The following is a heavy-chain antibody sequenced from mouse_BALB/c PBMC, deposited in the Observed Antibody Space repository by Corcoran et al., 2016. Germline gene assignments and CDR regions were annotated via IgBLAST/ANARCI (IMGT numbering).Heavy chain of an antibody. CDR3: ARRSLYYYGSSYWYFDV. J-gene: IGHJ1*01. V-gene: IGHV9-1*02. CDR1: GYTFTNYG. D-gene: IGHD1-1*01. CDR2: INTYTGEP. Sequence: QIQLVQSGPELKKPGETVKISCKASGYTFTNYGMNWVKQAPGKGLKWMGWINTYTGEPTYADDFKGRFAFSLETSASTAYLQINNLKNEDMATYFCARRSLYYYGSSYWYFDVWGAGTTVTVSS.